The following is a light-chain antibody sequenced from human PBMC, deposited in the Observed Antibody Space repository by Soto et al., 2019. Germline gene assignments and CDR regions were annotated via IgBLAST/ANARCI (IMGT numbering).Light chain of an antibody. CDR1: QSVSSSY. J-gene: IGKJ5*01. CDR3: QQYGSSPPIT. Sequence: EIVLTQSPGTLSLSPGERATLSCRASQSVSSSYLAWYQQKPGQAPSLLIYGASSRATGIPDRFSGRGSRRDITLTISRLEPEDFAVYYCQQYGSSPPITFGQGTRLEIK. CDR2: GAS. V-gene: IGKV3-20*01.